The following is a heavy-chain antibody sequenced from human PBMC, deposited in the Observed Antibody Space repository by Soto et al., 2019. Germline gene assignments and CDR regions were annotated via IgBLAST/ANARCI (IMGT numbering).Heavy chain of an antibody. V-gene: IGHV4-34*01. J-gene: IGHJ6*02. CDR1: SGSFSNYY. CDR2: INHSGST. CDR3: ARGNHHGGNSNYYCGMDV. D-gene: IGHD2-21*02. Sequence: PSETLSLTCAVYSGSFSNYYWSWIRQPPGKGLEWIGEINHSGSTVYNPSLKSRVTISVDTSKNQFSLKLTSVTAADTAVYYCARGNHHGGNSNYYCGMDVWGQGTTVTVSS.